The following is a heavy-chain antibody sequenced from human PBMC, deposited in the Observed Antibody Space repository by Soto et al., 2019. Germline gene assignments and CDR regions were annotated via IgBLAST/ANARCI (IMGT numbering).Heavy chain of an antibody. D-gene: IGHD6-13*01. CDR2: ISYDGSNK. CDR1: GFTFSSYA. CDR3: ARTLSIAAAGTGYDAFDI. Sequence: QVQLVESGGGVVQPGRSLRLSCAASGFTFSSYAMHWVRQAPGKGLEWVAVISYDGSNKYYADSVKGRFTISRDNSKNTLYLPMNSLRAEDTAVYYCARTLSIAAAGTGYDAFDIWGQGTMVTVSS. J-gene: IGHJ3*02. V-gene: IGHV3-30-3*01.